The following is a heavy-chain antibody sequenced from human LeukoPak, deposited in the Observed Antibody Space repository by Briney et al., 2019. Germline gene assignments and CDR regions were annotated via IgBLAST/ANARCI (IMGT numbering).Heavy chain of an antibody. Sequence: PGGSLRLSCAASEFIFSSYSMSWVRQAPGKGLEWVSYISSTASSIYYADSVKGRFTVSRDNAKNSLYLQMNSLRAEDTAVYYCARDVTYHGGDWFDPWGQGTLVTVSS. D-gene: IGHD4-23*01. J-gene: IGHJ5*02. V-gene: IGHV3-48*04. CDR2: ISSTASSI. CDR1: EFIFSSYS. CDR3: ARDVTYHGGDWFDP.